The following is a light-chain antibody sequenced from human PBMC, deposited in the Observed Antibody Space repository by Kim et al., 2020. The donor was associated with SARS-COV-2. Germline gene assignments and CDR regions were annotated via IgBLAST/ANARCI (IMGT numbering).Light chain of an antibody. J-gene: IGKJ1*01. CDR3: LQFYDVPWT. Sequence: DIVMTQSPDSLAVSLGERATINCKSSRNVLSSYNNYNYLAWYQQKPGQSPQLVLYWASTLESGVPDRFSGSGSGTNFSLTISSLQAEDVAVYYCLQFYDVPWTFGQGTKVDIK. V-gene: IGKV4-1*01. CDR1: RNVLSSYNNYNY. CDR2: WAS.